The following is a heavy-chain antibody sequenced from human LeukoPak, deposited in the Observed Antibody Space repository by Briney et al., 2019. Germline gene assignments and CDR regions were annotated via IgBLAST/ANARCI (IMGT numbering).Heavy chain of an antibody. D-gene: IGHD1-14*01. CDR2: IGAGGGRT. V-gene: IGHV3-23*01. CDR3: ARADGDHLFYYYMDV. J-gene: IGHJ6*03. CDR1: GFTFPSYA. Sequence: GGSLRLTCVASGFTFPSYAMNWVRQAPGKGLEWVSGIGAGGGRTKITDSVKGRFTISRDNSKNTLFLQMDSLRPDDTAIYYCARADGDHLFYYYMDVWGKGTTVTVSS.